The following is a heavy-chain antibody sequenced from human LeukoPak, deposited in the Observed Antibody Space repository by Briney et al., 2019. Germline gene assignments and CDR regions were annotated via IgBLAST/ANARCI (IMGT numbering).Heavy chain of an antibody. J-gene: IGHJ4*02. D-gene: IGHD1-1*01. Sequence: PGGSLRLSCAASGFSFSTYAMSWVRQAPARGPEWVSSISGGGETFYADSVKGRFTLSRDDSRNTVYLQLNNLRVEDTAIYYCAKANWVSNADAVWWGQGTHVTVSS. CDR1: GFSFSTYA. CDR3: AKANWVSNADAVW. CDR2: ISGGGET. V-gene: IGHV3-23*01.